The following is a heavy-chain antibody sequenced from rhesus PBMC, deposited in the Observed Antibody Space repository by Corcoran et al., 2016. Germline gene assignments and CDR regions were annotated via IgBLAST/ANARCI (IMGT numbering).Heavy chain of an antibody. D-gene: IGHD4-23*01. CDR1: GFTFSSYG. Sequence: EVQLVETGGGLVQPGGSLKLSCAASGFTFSSYGMSWVRQAPGQGLEWVSAINSGGGSTYYADSVKGRFTISRDNSKNTLSLQMNSLRAEDTAVYYCAKGWDTVTTIDYWGQGVLVTVSS. V-gene: IGHV3S5*01. CDR3: AKGWDTVTTIDY. J-gene: IGHJ4*01. CDR2: INSGGGST.